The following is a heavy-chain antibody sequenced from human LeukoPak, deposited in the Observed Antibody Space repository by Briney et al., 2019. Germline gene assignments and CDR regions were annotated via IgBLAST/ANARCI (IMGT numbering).Heavy chain of an antibody. V-gene: IGHV1-46*01. Sequence: ASVKVSCKASGYAFTSYYMHWVRQAPGQELEWMGIINPSGGSTSYAQKFQGRVTMTRDTSTSTVYMELSSLRSEDTAVYYCARVRSSGYPDHWGQGTLVTVSS. CDR3: ARVRSSGYPDH. J-gene: IGHJ4*02. D-gene: IGHD3-22*01. CDR2: INPSGGST. CDR1: GYAFTSYY.